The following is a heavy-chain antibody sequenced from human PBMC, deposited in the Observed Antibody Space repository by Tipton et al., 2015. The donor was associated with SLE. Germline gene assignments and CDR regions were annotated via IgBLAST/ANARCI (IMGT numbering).Heavy chain of an antibody. Sequence: TLSLTCTVSGGSISSSSYYWSWIRQPPGKGLEWIGYIYYSGSTNYNPSLKSRVTISVDTSKNQFSLKLSSVTAADTAVYYCAREEYSSGWLAYWGQGTLVTVSS. CDR3: AREEYSSGWLAY. V-gene: IGHV4-61*01. J-gene: IGHJ4*02. CDR1: GGSISSSSYY. D-gene: IGHD6-19*01. CDR2: IYYSGST.